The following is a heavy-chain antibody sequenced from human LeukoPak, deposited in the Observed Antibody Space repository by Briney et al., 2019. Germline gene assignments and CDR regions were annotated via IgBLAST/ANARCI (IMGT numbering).Heavy chain of an antibody. V-gene: IGHV1-8*01. CDR3: ARGRRVVPAAIAYYYYYMDV. D-gene: IGHD2-2*02. CDR2: MNPNSGNT. J-gene: IGHJ6*03. CDR1: GYTFTSYD. Sequence: ASVKVSCKASGYTFTSYDINWVRQATGQGLEWMGWMNPNSGNTGYAQKFQGRVTMTRNTSISTAYMELSSLRSEDTAVYYCARGRRVVPAAIAYYYYYMDVWGKGTTVTVSS.